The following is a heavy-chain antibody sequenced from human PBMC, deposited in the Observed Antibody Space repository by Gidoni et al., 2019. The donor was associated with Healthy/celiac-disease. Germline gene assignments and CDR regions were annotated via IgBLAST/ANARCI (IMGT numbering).Heavy chain of an antibody. CDR1: GNSFTSYW. CDR3: ARQGDYGGNSAPSDY. D-gene: IGHD4-17*01. V-gene: IGHV5-51*01. CDR2: LYPGDSDT. J-gene: IGHJ4*02. Sequence: EVQLVQSGAEVKQPGESLKITCKGYGNSFTSYWIGWVRQMPGTGLEWMAILYPGDSDTRYSPSFQGQVTISADKSISTAYLQWSSLKASDTAMYYCARQGDYGGNSAPSDYWGQGTLVTVSS.